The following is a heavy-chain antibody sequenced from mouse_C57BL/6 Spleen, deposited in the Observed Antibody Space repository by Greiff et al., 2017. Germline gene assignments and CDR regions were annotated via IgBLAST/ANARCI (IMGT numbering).Heavy chain of an antibody. Sequence: VQLQQSGAELVRPGASVKLSCTASGFNINADYMHWVKQRPEPGLAWIGWIDPENGDTEYASKFQGKATITADTSSNPAYLQLSSLTSEDTAVYYCTTDYGTVDYWGQGTSLTVSS. J-gene: IGHJ2*02. CDR2: IDPENGDT. CDR3: TTDYGTVDY. D-gene: IGHD1-1*01. V-gene: IGHV14-4*01. CDR1: GFNINADY.